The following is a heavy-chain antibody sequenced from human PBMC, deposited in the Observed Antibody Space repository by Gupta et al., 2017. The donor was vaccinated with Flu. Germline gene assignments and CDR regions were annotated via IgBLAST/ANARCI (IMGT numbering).Heavy chain of an antibody. Sequence: EVQLVESGGGFVQTEGSLRLSCVASRPTFSSFWMNWVRQIPGKGLEWVANIKGDGSEKYYMDSVKGRFTISRDNAEKSVHLQMNSLRREDSGVYFCATWFGSSFYHDNGFDLWGQGTLVTVSP. J-gene: IGHJ5*02. CDR1: RPTFSSFW. CDR3: ATWFGSSFYHDNGFDL. V-gene: IGHV3-7*02. D-gene: IGHD3-10*01. CDR2: IKGDGSEK.